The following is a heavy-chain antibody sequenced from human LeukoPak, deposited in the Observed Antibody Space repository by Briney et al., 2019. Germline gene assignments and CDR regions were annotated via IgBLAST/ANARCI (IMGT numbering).Heavy chain of an antibody. CDR2: ISYDGSNK. V-gene: IGHV3-30-3*01. Sequence: GGSLRLSCVASGFTFSSYAMHWVRQAPGKGLEWVADISYDGSNKYYADSVKGRFTISRDNSKNTLYLQMNSLRAEDTAVYYCAKDSYYDFWSGYSFDYWGQGTLVTVSS. CDR1: GFTFSSYA. J-gene: IGHJ4*02. CDR3: AKDSYYDFWSGYSFDY. D-gene: IGHD3-3*01.